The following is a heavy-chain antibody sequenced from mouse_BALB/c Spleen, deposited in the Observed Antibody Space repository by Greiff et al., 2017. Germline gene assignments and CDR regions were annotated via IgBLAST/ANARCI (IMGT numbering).Heavy chain of an antibody. CDR2: ISSGGST. CDR3: ARGITRFDY. V-gene: IGHV5-6-5*01. J-gene: IGHJ2*01. D-gene: IGHD1-2*01. Sequence: EVKLMESGGGLVKPGGSLKLSCAASGFTFSSYAMSWVRQTPEKRLEWVASISSGGSTYYPDSVKGRFTSSRDNARNILYLQMSSLRSEDTAMYYCARGITRFDYWGQGTTLTVSS. CDR1: GFTFSSYA.